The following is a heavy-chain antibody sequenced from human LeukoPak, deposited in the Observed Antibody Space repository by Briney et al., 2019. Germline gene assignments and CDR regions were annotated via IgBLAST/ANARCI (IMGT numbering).Heavy chain of an antibody. D-gene: IGHD3-10*02. CDR2: ITSNGGST. Sequence: GGSLRLSCVGSGFTFSGHTMHWVRQAPGKGLEYVSAITSNGGSTYYADSVKGRFTISRDNSKNTLYLQMGSLRVEDMAVYYCAELGITMIGGVWGKGTTVTISS. CDR3: AELGITMIGGV. CDR1: GFTFSGHT. J-gene: IGHJ6*04. V-gene: IGHV3-64*02.